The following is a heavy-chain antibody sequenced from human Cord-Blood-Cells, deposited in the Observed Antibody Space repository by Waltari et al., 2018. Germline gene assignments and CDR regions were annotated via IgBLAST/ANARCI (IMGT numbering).Heavy chain of an antibody. J-gene: IGHJ3*02. CDR1: GYTFTSYA. Sequence: QVQLVQSGAEVKKPGASVKVSCKASGYTFTSYAMHWVRPAPGQRLEWMGWINAGNGNTTYSQKFQGRVTITRDTSASTAYMELSSLRSEDTAVYYCARGRTGDRGDAFDIWGQGTMVTVSS. CDR3: ARGRTGDRGDAFDI. V-gene: IGHV1-3*01. CDR2: INAGNGNT. D-gene: IGHD7-27*01.